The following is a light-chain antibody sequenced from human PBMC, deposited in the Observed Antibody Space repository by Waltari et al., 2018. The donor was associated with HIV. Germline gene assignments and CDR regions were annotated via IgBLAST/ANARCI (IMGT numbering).Light chain of an antibody. CDR1: SSTIGADYD. V-gene: IGLV1-40*01. CDR3: QSYDISLSASVV. CDR2: GNK. Sequence: SMLTQPPSVSGAPGQRVTISCTGRSSTIGADYDVHWYQQIPGTAPKLLISGNKNRPSGVPDRFSASKSGTSASLTISGLQAEDEADYFCQSYDISLSASVVFGGGTRLTVL. J-gene: IGLJ2*01.